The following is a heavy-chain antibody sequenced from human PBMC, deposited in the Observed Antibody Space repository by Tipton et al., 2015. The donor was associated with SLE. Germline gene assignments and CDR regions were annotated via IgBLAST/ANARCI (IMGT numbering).Heavy chain of an antibody. CDR1: GGSISSGGYY. J-gene: IGHJ4*02. CDR2: IYYSGST. V-gene: IGHV4-31*03. CDR3: ARGGAVATIYYFDY. Sequence: TLSLTCTVSGGSISSGGYYWSWIRQHPGKGLEWIGYIYYSGSTNYSPSLKSRVTISVDTSKNQFSLKLSSVTAADTAVYYCARGGAVATIYYFDYWGQGTLVTVSP. D-gene: IGHD5-12*01.